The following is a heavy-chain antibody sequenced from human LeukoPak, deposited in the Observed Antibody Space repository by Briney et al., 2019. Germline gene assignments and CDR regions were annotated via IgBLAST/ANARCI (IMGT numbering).Heavy chain of an antibody. J-gene: IGHJ4*02. CDR2: IIPILGIA. V-gene: IGHV1-69*04. D-gene: IGHD2-8*01. CDR3: ARSHCTNGVCYPLSFDY. CDR1: GGTFSSYA. Sequence: SVKVSCKASGGTFSSYAISWVRQAPGQGLEWMGRIIPILGIANYAQKLQGRVTMTTDTSTSTAYMELRSLRSDDTAVYYCARSHCTNGVCYPLSFDYWGQGTLVTVSS.